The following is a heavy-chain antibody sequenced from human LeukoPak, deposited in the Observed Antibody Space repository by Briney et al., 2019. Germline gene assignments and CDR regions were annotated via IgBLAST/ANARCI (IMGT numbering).Heavy chain of an antibody. J-gene: IGHJ4*02. CDR3: AKARSPTTVSFDY. Sequence: GGSLRLSCAASGFTFSSYAMSWVRQAPGKGLEWVSAISGSGGSTYYADSVKGRFTISRDNSKNTLHLQMNSLRAEDTAVYYCAKARSPTTVSFDYWGQGTLVTVSS. D-gene: IGHD4-17*01. V-gene: IGHV3-23*01. CDR1: GFTFSSYA. CDR2: ISGSGGST.